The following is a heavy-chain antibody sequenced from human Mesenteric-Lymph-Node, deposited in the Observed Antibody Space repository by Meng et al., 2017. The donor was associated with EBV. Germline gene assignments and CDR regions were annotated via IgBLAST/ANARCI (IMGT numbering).Heavy chain of an antibody. CDR1: GDSGSSGNIY. V-gene: IGHV4-61*01. Sequence: QVTREEAGPGLVRSAEVLSLTCNFPGDSGSSGNIYWTWLRQSPGRRLQWIGNIYFTGSTRYNPALKSRVTISGDTSKNQFSLKLTSVTAADTAVYYCAREGTTVTRRFDPWGPGTLVTVSS. CDR3: AREGTTVTRRFDP. D-gene: IGHD4-11*01. J-gene: IGHJ5*02. CDR2: IYFTGST.